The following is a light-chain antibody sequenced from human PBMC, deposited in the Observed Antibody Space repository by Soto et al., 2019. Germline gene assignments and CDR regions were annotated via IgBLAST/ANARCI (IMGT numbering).Light chain of an antibody. J-gene: IGLJ2*01. CDR2: DVS. CDR1: SSDVGTYNH. V-gene: IGLV2-14*03. Sequence: QSALTQSASVSGSPGQSTTISCTGTSSDVGTYNHISWYQQHPGKAPKLMIYDVSNRPSGVSNRFSGSKSGTTASLTISGLQAEDEADYYCSSHATGSTLIFGGWTKLTVL. CDR3: SSHATGSTLI.